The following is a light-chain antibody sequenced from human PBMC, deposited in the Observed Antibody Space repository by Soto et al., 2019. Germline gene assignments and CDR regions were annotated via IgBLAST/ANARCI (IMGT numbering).Light chain of an antibody. Sequence: EIVLTQSPGTLSLSPGERATLSCRASQSVSNTYLAWYQQKPGQAPRLLIYAASSRATGIPDRFSGSGSGTDFTLTISRLEPEDFAVYYCQQYESSPTTFGGGTKVEIK. J-gene: IGKJ4*01. V-gene: IGKV3-20*01. CDR3: QQYESSPTT. CDR1: QSVSNTY. CDR2: AAS.